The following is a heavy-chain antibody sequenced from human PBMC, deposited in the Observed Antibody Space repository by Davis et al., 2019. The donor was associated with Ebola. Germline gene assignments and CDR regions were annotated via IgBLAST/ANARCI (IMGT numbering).Heavy chain of an antibody. Sequence: PGGSLRLSCTVSGCSFSSSYCRWIRLPPWKGLEWIGYIYYSVSTNSNPSLKSRVTISVDTSKNQLSLKLSSVTAEDTAVYFCARGCAVTRFDLWGQGALVTVSS. CDR2: IYYSVST. D-gene: IGHD4-17*01. CDR3: ARGCAVTRFDL. CDR1: GCSFSSSY. J-gene: IGHJ4*02. V-gene: IGHV4-59*12.